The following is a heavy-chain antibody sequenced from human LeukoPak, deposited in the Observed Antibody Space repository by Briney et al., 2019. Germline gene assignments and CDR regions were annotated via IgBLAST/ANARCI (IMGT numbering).Heavy chain of an antibody. CDR3: TSVYGSGSYFGS. Sequence: PGGSLSLSCAASGFSFSNFWMSWVRQAPGKGLEWVSNIKQDGSEKYYVDSVRGRFTISRDNAKNSLYLQMNSLRAEDTAVYYCTSVYGSGSYFGSWGQGTLVTVSS. V-gene: IGHV3-7*05. D-gene: IGHD3-10*01. CDR1: GFSFSNFW. J-gene: IGHJ5*01. CDR2: IKQDGSEK.